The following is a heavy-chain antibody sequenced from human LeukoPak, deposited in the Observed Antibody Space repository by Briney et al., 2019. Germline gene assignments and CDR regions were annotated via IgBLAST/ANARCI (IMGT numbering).Heavy chain of an antibody. CDR1: GFTVSSNY. D-gene: IGHD3-22*01. Sequence: GGSLRLSCAASGFTVSSNYMSWVRQAPGKGPEWVSVIYSGGSTYYADSVKGRFTISRDNSKNTLYLQMNSLRAEDTAVYYCATQSGYDSSGSLYFQHWGQGTLVTVSS. CDR2: IYSGGST. V-gene: IGHV3-53*01. CDR3: ATQSGYDSSGSLYFQH. J-gene: IGHJ1*01.